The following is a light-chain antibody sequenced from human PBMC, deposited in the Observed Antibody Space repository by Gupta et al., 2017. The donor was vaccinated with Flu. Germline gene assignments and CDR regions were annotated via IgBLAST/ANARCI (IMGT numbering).Light chain of an antibody. CDR2: DVS. V-gene: IGLV2-14*03. CDR1: SSDVADYNY. J-gene: IGLJ2*01. Sequence: QSALTQPASVSGSPGQSMTIPCTGPSSDVADYNYVSWYQQHPGKAPKLMIYDVSYRPSGVSNRFSVSNSGNTASLTISGLQAEDEADYDCCSYTSNNTLDVIFGGGTKLTVL. CDR3: CSYTSNNTLDVI.